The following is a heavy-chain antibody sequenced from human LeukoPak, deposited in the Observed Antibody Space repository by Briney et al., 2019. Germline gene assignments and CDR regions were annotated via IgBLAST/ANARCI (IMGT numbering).Heavy chain of an antibody. CDR2: IIPILGIA. CDR3: ARDMYYGSGTPMQYGMDV. Sequence: GASVTVSCKASGGTFSSYAISWVRQAPGQGLEWMGRIIPILGIANYAQKFQGRVTITADKSTSTAYMELSSLRSEDTAVYYCARDMYYGSGTPMQYGMDVWGQGTTVTVSS. J-gene: IGHJ6*02. CDR1: GGTFSSYA. V-gene: IGHV1-69*04. D-gene: IGHD3-10*01.